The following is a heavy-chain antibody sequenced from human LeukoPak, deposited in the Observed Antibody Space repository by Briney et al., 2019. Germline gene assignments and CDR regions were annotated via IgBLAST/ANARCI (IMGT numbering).Heavy chain of an antibody. CDR3: ASYYYGSGSYFY. J-gene: IGHJ4*02. Sequence: PETLSLTCTVSGGSISSSSYYWGWIRQPPGKGLEWIGSIYYSGSTYYNPSLKSRVTISVDTSKNQFSLKLSSVTAADTAVYCCASYYYGSGSYFYWGQGTLVTVSS. V-gene: IGHV4-39*01. D-gene: IGHD3-10*01. CDR2: IYYSGST. CDR1: GGSISSSSYY.